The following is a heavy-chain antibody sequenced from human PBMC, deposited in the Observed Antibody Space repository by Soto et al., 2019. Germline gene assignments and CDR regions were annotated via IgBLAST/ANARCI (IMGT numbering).Heavy chain of an antibody. Sequence: PGGSLRLSCAASGFTFSSYSMNWVRQAPGKGLEWVSYISSSSSTIYYADSVKGRFTISRDNAKNSLYLQMNSLRDEDTAVYYCASGESSSHYYYYGMDVWGQGTTVTVS. J-gene: IGHJ6*02. V-gene: IGHV3-48*02. CDR1: GFTFSSYS. D-gene: IGHD6-6*01. CDR2: ISSSSSTI. CDR3: ASGESSSHYYYYGMDV.